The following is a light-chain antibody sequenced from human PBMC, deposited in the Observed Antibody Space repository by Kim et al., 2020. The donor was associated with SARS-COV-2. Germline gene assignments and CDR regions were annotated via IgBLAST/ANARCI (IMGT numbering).Light chain of an antibody. V-gene: IGLV1-51*01. Sequence: QSVLTQPPSVSAAPGQKVTISCSGGSSNIGNNYVSWYQQLPGTAPKLLIYDNNKRPSGIPDRFSGSKSGTSATLGITGLQTGDEADDYCGTWDSSLSAVVFDGGTHLTFL. CDR2: DNN. CDR3: GTWDSSLSAVV. CDR1: SSNIGNNY. J-gene: IGLJ2*01.